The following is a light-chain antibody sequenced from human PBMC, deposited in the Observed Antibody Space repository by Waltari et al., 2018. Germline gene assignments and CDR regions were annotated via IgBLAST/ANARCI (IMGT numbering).Light chain of an antibody. CDR2: GSS. J-gene: IGKJ2*01. CDR1: QTIRSN. V-gene: IGKV3-15*01. CDR3: QQYDLWPPIT. Sequence: EIVMPQSPATLSVSPGERATLSCRASQTIRSNLACYRQKPGQAPTLLIYGSSFRATGIPARISGSGSGTEFTLTISSMQSEDFAVDYCQQYDLWPPITFGQGTKLEIK.